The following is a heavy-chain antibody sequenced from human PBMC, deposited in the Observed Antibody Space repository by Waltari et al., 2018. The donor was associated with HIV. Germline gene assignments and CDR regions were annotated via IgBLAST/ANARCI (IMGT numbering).Heavy chain of an antibody. J-gene: IGHJ4*02. V-gene: IGHV3-74*01. Sequence: EVQLAESGGGLVQPGGSLRLSCLASGFSFNNYWMHWVRQAPGKGLIWVARICPYGANVRYADSVKGQFIISRDNAKNTLYLQMNSLRAEDTAVYYCTRDDPGPTPIDFWGQGTLVTVSP. CDR1: GFSFNNYW. CDR2: ICPYGANV. CDR3: TRDDPGPTPIDF. D-gene: IGHD2-15*01.